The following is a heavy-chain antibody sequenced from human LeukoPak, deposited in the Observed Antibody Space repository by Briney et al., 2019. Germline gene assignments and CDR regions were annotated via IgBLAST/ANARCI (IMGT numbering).Heavy chain of an antibody. J-gene: IGHJ4*02. CDR3: AKLITGTTGGFDY. CDR2: ISGSGGST. Sequence: VGSLRLSCAASGFTFSSYAMSWVRQAPGEGLEWVSAISGSGGSTYYADSVKGRFTTSRDNSKNTLCLQMNSLRAEDTAVYYCAKLITGTTGGFDYWGQGTLVTVSS. CDR1: GFTFSSYA. V-gene: IGHV3-23*01. D-gene: IGHD1-20*01.